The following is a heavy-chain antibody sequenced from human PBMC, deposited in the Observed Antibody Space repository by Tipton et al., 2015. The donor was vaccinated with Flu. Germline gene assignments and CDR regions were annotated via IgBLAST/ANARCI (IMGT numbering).Heavy chain of an antibody. D-gene: IGHD1-26*01. CDR1: GGSISSSSYY. CDR2: IYYSGST. V-gene: IGHV4-39*07. Sequence: TLSLTCTVSGGSISSSSYYWGWIRQPPGKGLEWIGSIYYSGSTCYNPSLKSRVTISVDTSKNQFSLKLSSVTAADTAVYYCARGVGSFDYWGQGTLVTVSS. CDR3: ARGVGSFDY. J-gene: IGHJ4*02.